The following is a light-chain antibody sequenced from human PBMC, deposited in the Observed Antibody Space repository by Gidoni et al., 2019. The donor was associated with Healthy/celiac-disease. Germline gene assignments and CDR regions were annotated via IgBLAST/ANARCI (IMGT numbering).Light chain of an antibody. CDR3: QQYNNWPKWT. Sequence: EIVMTQSPATLSVSPGERATLSCRASQSVSSNLAWYQQKPGQAPRLLIYGAPTRATGIPARFSGSGSGTEFTLTISSLQSEDCAVYYCQQYNNWPKWTFGQGTKVEIK. V-gene: IGKV3-15*01. CDR2: GAP. CDR1: QSVSSN. J-gene: IGKJ1*01.